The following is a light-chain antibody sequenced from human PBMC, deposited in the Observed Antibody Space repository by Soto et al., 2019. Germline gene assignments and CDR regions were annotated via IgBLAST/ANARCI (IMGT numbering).Light chain of an antibody. J-gene: IGKJ1*01. V-gene: IGKV1-39*01. CDR1: QGISTY. CDR3: QQSYSTTWT. CDR2: AAS. Sequence: DIQMTQSPSSLSASVGDRVTITCRASQGISTYLNWYQQRPGKAPKLLIYAASSLQSGVPARFSGSGSETHFTITSSSLQPEDFATYSCQQSYSTTWTVGQGTKVKIK.